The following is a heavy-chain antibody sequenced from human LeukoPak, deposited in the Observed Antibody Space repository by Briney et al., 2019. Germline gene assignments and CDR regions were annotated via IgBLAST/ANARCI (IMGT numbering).Heavy chain of an antibody. CDR3: ARDEYYYDSSGRHSFDY. V-gene: IGHV4-4*07. CDR1: GGSISSYY. D-gene: IGHD3-22*01. CDR2: IYTSGST. J-gene: IGHJ4*02. Sequence: SETLSLTCTVSGGSISSYYWSWIRQPAGKGLEWIGRIYTSGSTNYNPSLKSRVTMSVDTSKNQFPLKLSSVTAADTAVYYCARDEYYYDSSGRHSFDYWGQGTLVTVSS.